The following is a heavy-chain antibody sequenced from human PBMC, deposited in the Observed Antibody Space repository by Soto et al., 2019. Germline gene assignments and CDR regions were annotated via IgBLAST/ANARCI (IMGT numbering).Heavy chain of an antibody. CDR1: GGSINTGGYF. J-gene: IGHJ4*02. V-gene: IGHV4-31*03. D-gene: IGHD3-10*01. Sequence: QVQLQESGPRLVKPSQTLSLTCTVSGGSINTGGYFWSWIRQHPGKGLEWSGYFFSAGSTYYNPSLESRGTTAVDPCRNQLSLLLWSVAAADTAVYYCGSAKISRGVMHQLASWGKGTRVTVSS. CDR3: GSAKISRGVMHQLAS. CDR2: FFSAGST.